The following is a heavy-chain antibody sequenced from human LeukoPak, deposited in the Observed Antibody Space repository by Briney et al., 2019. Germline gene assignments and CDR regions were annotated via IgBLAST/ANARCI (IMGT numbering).Heavy chain of an antibody. J-gene: IGHJ6*03. CDR1: GHSNTSYY. CDR3: ASLAAAGPYYYYYMDV. V-gene: IGHV4-4*07. D-gene: IGHD6-13*01. CDR2: IYTSGST. Sequence: PPQTLSLTCPVSGHSNTSYYRSWIRQPARKELAWIGRIYTSGSTNYNHSIKSRVTMSVDTSKNQFSLKLSSVTAADTAVYYCASLAAAGPYYYYYMDVWGKGTTVTVSS.